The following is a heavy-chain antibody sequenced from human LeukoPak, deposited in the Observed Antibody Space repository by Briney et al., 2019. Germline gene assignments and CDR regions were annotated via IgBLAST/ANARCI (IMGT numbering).Heavy chain of an antibody. D-gene: IGHD3-10*01. CDR2: IYYSGST. CDR3: ASVGGFGEFPKYNWFDP. Sequence: SETLSLTCTVCGGSISSYYWRWLRQPPGKGLEWIGYIYYSGSTNYNPSLKSRVTISVDTSKNQFSLKLSSVTAADTAVYYCASVGGFGEFPKYNWFDPWGQGTLVTVSS. V-gene: IGHV4-59*01. J-gene: IGHJ5*02. CDR1: GGSISSYY.